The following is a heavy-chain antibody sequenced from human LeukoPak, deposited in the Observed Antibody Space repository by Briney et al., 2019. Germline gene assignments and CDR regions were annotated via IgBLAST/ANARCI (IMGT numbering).Heavy chain of an antibody. CDR2: ISGIGGST. J-gene: IGHJ4*02. CDR3: AKEPYGGNLHYFDY. CDR1: GFTFSSYA. V-gene: IGHV3-23*01. D-gene: IGHD2-15*01. Sequence: GGSLRLSCAASGFTFSSYAMSWVREAPGKGLEWVSTISGIGGSTYYGVAVKGRFTISRDNSNNTLYLQMNSLRAEDTAVYYCAKEPYGGNLHYFDYWGQGTLVTVSS.